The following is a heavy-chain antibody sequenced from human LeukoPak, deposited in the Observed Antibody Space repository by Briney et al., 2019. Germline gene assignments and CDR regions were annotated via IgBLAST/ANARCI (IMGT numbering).Heavy chain of an antibody. CDR3: ARGEPYYDFWSGYYFDY. CDR2: IYYSGST. V-gene: IGHV4-30-4*02. Sequence: SETLSLTSTVSGGSISSGDYYWSWIRQPPGKGLGWIGYIYYSGSTYYNPSLKSRVTISVDTSKNQFSPKLSSVTAADTAVYYCARGEPYYDFWSGYYFDYWGQGTLVTVSS. D-gene: IGHD3-3*01. CDR1: GGSISSGDYY. J-gene: IGHJ4*02.